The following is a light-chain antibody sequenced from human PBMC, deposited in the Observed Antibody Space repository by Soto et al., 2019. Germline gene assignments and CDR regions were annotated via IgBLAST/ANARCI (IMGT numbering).Light chain of an antibody. CDR2: GNS. CDR3: QSYDSSLRGSV. J-gene: IGLJ1*01. CDR1: SSNIGPGFD. Sequence: QSSLTQPLSVSGAPGQTVTISCAGSSSNIGPGFDVHWYQQVSGTAPKLLIYGNSNRPSGVPDRFSGSRSGTSASLAITGLQPEDEADYYCQSYDSSLRGSVFGPGTKVTVL. V-gene: IGLV1-40*01.